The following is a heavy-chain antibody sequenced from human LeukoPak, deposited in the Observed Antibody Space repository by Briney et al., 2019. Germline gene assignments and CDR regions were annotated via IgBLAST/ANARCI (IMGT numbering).Heavy chain of an antibody. Sequence: GGSLRLSCAASRFTFSRYWMTWVRQVPGKGLEWVASINQDGSEKYVDSVKGRFTISRDNVKNSLYLHMDSLRVEDTAVYYCARAQYCSGGRCYSVAWFDPWGQGALVIVSS. CDR3: ARAQYCSGGRCYSVAWFDP. V-gene: IGHV3-7*01. CDR2: INQDGSEK. CDR1: RFTFSRYW. J-gene: IGHJ5*02. D-gene: IGHD2-15*01.